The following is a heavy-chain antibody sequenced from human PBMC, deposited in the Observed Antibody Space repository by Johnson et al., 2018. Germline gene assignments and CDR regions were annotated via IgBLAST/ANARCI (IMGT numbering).Heavy chain of an antibody. D-gene: IGHD2/OR15-2a*01. CDR1: GFTFSTYA. Sequence: VQLVESGGGLVQPGGSLRLSCAASGFTFSTYAMSWVRQAPGKGLEWVSGISGSGDSAYYADSVKGRFTISRDNSKNTLYLQMNSLRAEDTAVYYCAKDSAMADYFDAFDIWGQGTMVTVSS. CDR3: AKDSAMADYFDAFDI. CDR2: ISGSGDSA. J-gene: IGHJ3*02. V-gene: IGHV3-23*04.